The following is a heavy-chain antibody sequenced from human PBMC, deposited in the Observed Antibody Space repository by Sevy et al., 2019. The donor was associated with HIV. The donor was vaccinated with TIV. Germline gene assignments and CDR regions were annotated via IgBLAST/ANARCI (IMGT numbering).Heavy chain of an antibody. D-gene: IGHD1-26*01. Sequence: GGSLRLSCAASGFTFSSFGMHWVRQAPGKGLEWVAVLWYEGSTTYYADSVRGRFTISRYSSNNTLYLQMNSLRADDPAVYYCAATATHLEYWGQGTLVTVSS. V-gene: IGHV3-33*01. J-gene: IGHJ4*02. CDR3: AATATHLEY. CDR2: LWYEGSTT. CDR1: GFTFSSFG.